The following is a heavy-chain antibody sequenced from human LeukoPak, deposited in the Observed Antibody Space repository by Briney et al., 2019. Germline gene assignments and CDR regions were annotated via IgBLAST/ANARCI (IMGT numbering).Heavy chain of an antibody. J-gene: IGHJ5*02. D-gene: IGHD3-9*01. V-gene: IGHV4-34*01. CDR2: INHSGST. Sequence: PSETLSLTCAVYGGSFSGYYWSWIRQPPGKGLEWIGEINHSGSTNYNPSLKSRVTISVDTSKNQFSLKLSSVTAADTAVYYCARGALILTGSATALGWFDPWGKGTLVTVSS. CDR1: GGSFSGYY. CDR3: ARGALILTGSATALGWFDP.